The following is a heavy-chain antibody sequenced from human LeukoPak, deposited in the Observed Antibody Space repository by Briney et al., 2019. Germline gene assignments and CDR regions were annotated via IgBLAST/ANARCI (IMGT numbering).Heavy chain of an antibody. J-gene: IGHJ6*02. D-gene: IGHD3-16*01. CDR2: IFYSGST. V-gene: IGHV4-59*08. CDR1: GGSINTLY. CDR3: ARHLIRRDYFYYGMDV. Sequence: PSETLSLTCTVSGGSINTLYWSWIRQSPGKGLGWIGDIFYSGSTNYTPSLTRRATISVDTSKNNFSLTMNSVTAADTAVYYCARHLIRRDYFYYGMDVWGQGTPVNV.